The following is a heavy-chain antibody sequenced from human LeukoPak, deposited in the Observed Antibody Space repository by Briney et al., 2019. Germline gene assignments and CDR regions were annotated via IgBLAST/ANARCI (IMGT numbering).Heavy chain of an antibody. CDR3: ARAEYCTNGVCYDFDY. V-gene: IGHV3-21*01. CDR2: ISSSSSYI. D-gene: IGHD2-8*01. CDR1: GFTFSSYS. Sequence: TGGSLRLSCAASGFTFSSYSMNWVRQAPGKGLEWVSSISSSSSYIYYADSVKGRFTISRDNAKNSLYLQMNSLRAEDTAVYYCARAEYCTNGVCYDFDYWGQGTLVTVSS. J-gene: IGHJ4*02.